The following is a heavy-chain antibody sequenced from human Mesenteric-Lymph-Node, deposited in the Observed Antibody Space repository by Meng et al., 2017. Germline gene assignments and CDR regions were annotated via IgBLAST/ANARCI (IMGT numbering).Heavy chain of an antibody. V-gene: IGHV1-8*01. CDR1: GYTFTSYD. D-gene: IGHD2-15*01. CDR3: ARDGVVAATSFGYYYGMDV. Sequence: ASVKVSCKASGYTFTSYDINWVRQATGQGLEWMGWMNPNSGNTGYAQKFQGRVTMTRNTSISTAYMELSSLRSEDTAVYYCARDGVVAATSFGYYYGMDVWGQGTTVTVSS. J-gene: IGHJ6*02. CDR2: MNPNSGNT.